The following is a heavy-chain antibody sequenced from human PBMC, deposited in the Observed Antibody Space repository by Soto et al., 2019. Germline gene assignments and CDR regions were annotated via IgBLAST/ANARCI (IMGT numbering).Heavy chain of an antibody. J-gene: IGHJ5*02. CDR3: ASAPPIVATINTWFDP. Sequence: QVQLVQSGAEVKKPGSSVKVSCKASGGTFSSYAISWVRQAPGQGLEWMGGIIPIFGTANYAQKFQGRVTITADKSTSTDYMELSSLRSEDTAVYYCASAPPIVATINTWFDPWGQGTLVTVSS. CDR2: IIPIFGTA. CDR1: GGTFSSYA. V-gene: IGHV1-69*06. D-gene: IGHD5-12*01.